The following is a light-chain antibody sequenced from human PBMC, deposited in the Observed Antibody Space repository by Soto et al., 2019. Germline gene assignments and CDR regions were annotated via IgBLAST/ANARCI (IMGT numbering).Light chain of an antibody. CDR3: QQYDSPPYT. CDR2: GAS. CDR1: QSVSSSY. J-gene: IGKJ2*01. Sequence: EIVLTQSPGTLSLSPGERATLSCRASQSVSSSYLAWYQQKPGQAPRLLIYGASSRVTGIPDRLSGSGSGTDFTLTISRLEPEDFAVYYCQQYDSPPYTFGQGTKLEIK. V-gene: IGKV3-20*01.